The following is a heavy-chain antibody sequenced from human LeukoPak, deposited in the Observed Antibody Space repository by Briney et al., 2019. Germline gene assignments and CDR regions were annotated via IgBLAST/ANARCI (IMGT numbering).Heavy chain of an antibody. CDR2: ISAYNGNT. CDR3: ARCDYYDSSGRWWFDP. CDR1: GYTFTSYG. Sequence: ASVKVSCKASGYTFTSYGVIWVRQAPGQGLEWRGWISAYNGNTNYAQKVQGRVTMTTDTSTSTAYMELRSLRFDDTAVYYCARCDYYDSSGRWWFDPWGQGTLVTVSS. J-gene: IGHJ5*02. D-gene: IGHD3-22*01. V-gene: IGHV1-18*01.